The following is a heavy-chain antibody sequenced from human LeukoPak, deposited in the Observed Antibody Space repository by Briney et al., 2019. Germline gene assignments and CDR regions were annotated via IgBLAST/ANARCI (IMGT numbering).Heavy chain of an antibody. V-gene: IGHV3-23*01. D-gene: IGHD3-10*01. J-gene: IGHJ3*02. CDR3: AKASSLWFGELFDAFDT. CDR1: GFTFSSYA. CDR2: ISGSGGST. Sequence: GGSLRLSCAASGFTFSSYAMSWVRPAPGKGLEWVSAISGSGGSTDYADSVKGRFTMSRDNSRNTLYLQMNSLRAEDTAVYYCAKASSLWFGELFDAFDTWGQGTMVTVSS.